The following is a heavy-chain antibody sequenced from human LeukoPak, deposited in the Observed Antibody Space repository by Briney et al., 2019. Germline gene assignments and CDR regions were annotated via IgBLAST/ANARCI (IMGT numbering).Heavy chain of an antibody. V-gene: IGHV3-48*03. CDR1: GFTFSSYE. CDR2: ISSSGSTI. J-gene: IGHJ6*03. D-gene: IGHD5-18*01. CDR3: TRDGDTGMVGGYYYYMDV. Sequence: GGSLRLSCAASGFTFSSYEMNWVRQAPGKGLEWVSYISSSGSTIYYADLVKGRFSISRGNAKNTLYLQMNTLRAEDTAVYYCTRDGDTGMVGGYYYYMDVWGKGTTVTVSS.